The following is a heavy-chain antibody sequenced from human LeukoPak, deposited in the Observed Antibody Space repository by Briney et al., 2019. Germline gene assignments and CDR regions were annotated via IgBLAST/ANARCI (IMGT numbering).Heavy chain of an antibody. J-gene: IGHJ4*02. V-gene: IGHV4-34*01. Sequence: ATLSLTCAVSGASFRAYYWSWIRQAPGKGLEWIGEINDSGHARYNASLKSRVTMSVDTSKNQFSLKLSSVTAADTAVYYCARQQQLARWYFDYWGQGTLVTVSS. D-gene: IGHD6-13*01. CDR2: INDSGHA. CDR3: ARQQQLARWYFDY. CDR1: GASFRAYY.